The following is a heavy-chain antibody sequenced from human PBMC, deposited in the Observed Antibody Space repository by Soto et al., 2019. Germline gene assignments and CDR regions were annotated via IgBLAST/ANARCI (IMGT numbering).Heavy chain of an antibody. Sequence: QVQLVESGGGVVQPGRSLRLSCAASGFTFSSYAMHWVRQAPGKGLEWVAVISYDGSNKYYADSVKGRFTISRDNSKNTLYLQMNSLRAEDTAVYYGARDLTTGTPNFDYWGQGALVTVSS. J-gene: IGHJ4*02. CDR2: ISYDGSNK. CDR1: GFTFSSYA. V-gene: IGHV3-30-3*01. CDR3: ARDLTTGTPNFDY. D-gene: IGHD4-4*01.